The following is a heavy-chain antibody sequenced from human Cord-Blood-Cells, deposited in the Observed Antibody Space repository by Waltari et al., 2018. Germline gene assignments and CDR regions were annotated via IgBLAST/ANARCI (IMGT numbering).Heavy chain of an antibody. CDR1: GGTFSSYA. J-gene: IGHJ5*02. CDR3: ARGPEYSSSWYWFDP. Sequence: QVQLVQSGAEVEKPGSSVKVSCKASGGTFSSYAISWVRQAPGQGLEWMGGCIPSFGTTNYAQKFQGRVTITADESTSTAYMELSSLRSEDTAVYYCARGPEYSSSWYWFDPWGQGTLVTVSS. D-gene: IGHD6-13*01. V-gene: IGHV1-69*01. CDR2: CIPSFGTT.